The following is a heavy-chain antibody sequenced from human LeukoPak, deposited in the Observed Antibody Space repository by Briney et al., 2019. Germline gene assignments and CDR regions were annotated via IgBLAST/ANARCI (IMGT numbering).Heavy chain of an antibody. CDR2: FYSGST. J-gene: IGHJ5*02. CDR3: ARGGNWFDL. CDR1: GVSISTYY. Sequence: SETLSLPCTVSGVSISTYYWSWIRQPPGKGLEWIGYFYSGSTDYNTSLKSRVTISQDTSKNQFSLKVNSVTAADTAVYYCARGGNWFDLWGQGTLVTVSS. V-gene: IGHV4-59*01.